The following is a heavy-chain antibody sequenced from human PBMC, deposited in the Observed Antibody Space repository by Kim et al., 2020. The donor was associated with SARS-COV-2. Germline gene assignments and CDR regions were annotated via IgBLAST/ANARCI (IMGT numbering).Heavy chain of an antibody. D-gene: IGHD3-10*01. J-gene: IGHJ4*02. V-gene: IGHV3-11*01. CDR3: ARSYYGSGSYAPLDY. Sequence: DSVKGRFTISRDNAKNSLYLQMNSLRAEDTAVYYCARSYYGSGSYAPLDYWGQGTLVTVSS.